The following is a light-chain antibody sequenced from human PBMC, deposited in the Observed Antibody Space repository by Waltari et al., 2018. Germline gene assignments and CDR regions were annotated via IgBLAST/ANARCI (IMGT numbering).Light chain of an antibody. CDR2: DVR. V-gene: IGLV2-18*02. CDR1: CSDVGCENR. Sequence: QSALTQPPSVSGSPGQSVTISCSGTCSDVGCENRVSWYQQPPGTAPKLIIYDVRNRPSVVSHRFSGSRAGNTASLTVSGLQAEDEADYYCSSYTANTRFFGGGTKLTVL. J-gene: IGLJ2*01. CDR3: SSYTANTRF.